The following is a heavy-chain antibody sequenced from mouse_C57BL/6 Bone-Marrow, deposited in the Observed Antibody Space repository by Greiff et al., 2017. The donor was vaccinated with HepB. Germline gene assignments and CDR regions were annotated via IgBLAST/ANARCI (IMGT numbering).Heavy chain of an antibody. CDR1: GYTFTDYY. V-gene: IGHV1-26*01. Sequence: VQLQQSGPELVKPGASVKISCKASGYTFTDYYMNWVKQSHGKSLEWIGDINPNNGGTSYNQKFKGKATLTVDKSSSTAYMELRSLTSEDSAVYYCARDYGNLWFAYWGQGTLVTVSA. J-gene: IGHJ3*01. CDR2: INPNNGGT. D-gene: IGHD2-1*01. CDR3: ARDYGNLWFAY.